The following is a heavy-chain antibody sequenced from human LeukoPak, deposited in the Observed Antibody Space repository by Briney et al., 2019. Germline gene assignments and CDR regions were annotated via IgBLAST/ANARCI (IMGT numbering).Heavy chain of an antibody. V-gene: IGHV3-23*01. CDR2: ISGSGGST. D-gene: IGHD5-24*01. CDR3: AKRQRWLQSPFDY. Sequence: GGSLRLSCAASGFTFSSYWMSWVRQAPGKGLEWVSAISGSGGSTYYADSVKGRFTISRDNSKNTLYLQMNSLRAEDTAVYYCAKRQRWLQSPFDYWGQGTLVTVSS. J-gene: IGHJ4*02. CDR1: GFTFSSYW.